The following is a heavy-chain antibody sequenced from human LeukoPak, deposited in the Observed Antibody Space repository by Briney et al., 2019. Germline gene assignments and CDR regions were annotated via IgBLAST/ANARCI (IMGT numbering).Heavy chain of an antibody. V-gene: IGHV4-59*01. Sequence: PSETLSLTCTVSGVALSSYNWSWIWQPPGKGLEWIGYIYYSGSTNYNPSLKSRVTISVDTSKNQFSLKLTSVTAADTAVYYCAGQGGWRATVSNYYGMDVWSQGTTVTVSS. D-gene: IGHD3-3*01. CDR2: IYYSGST. CDR3: AGQGGWRATVSNYYGMDV. J-gene: IGHJ6*02. CDR1: GVALSSYN.